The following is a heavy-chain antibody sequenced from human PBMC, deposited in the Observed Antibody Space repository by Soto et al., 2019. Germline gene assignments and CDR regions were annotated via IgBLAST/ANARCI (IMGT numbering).Heavy chain of an antibody. D-gene: IGHD3-3*01. Sequence: PGGSLRLSCAASGFTFSSYSMNWVRQAPGKGLEWVSSISSSSSYIYYADSVKGRFTISRDNAKNSLYLQMNSLRAEDTAVYYCAIFGNYDFWSGYPYYYYYYMDVWGKVTTVTGYS. CDR3: AIFGNYDFWSGYPYYYYYYMDV. CDR1: GFTFSSYS. V-gene: IGHV3-21*01. CDR2: ISSSSSYI. J-gene: IGHJ6*03.